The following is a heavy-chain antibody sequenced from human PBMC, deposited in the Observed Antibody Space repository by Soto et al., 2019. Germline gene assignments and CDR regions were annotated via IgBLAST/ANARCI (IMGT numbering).Heavy chain of an antibody. CDR2: INPNSGGT. CDR3: ARITGTTAFDAFDI. Sequence: ASVKVSCKASGYTFTGYYMHWVRQAPGQGLEWMGWINPNSGGTNYAQKFQGWVTMTRDTSISTAYMELSRLRSDDTAVYYCARITGTTAFDAFDIWGQGTMVTVSS. V-gene: IGHV1-2*04. D-gene: IGHD1-7*01. J-gene: IGHJ3*02. CDR1: GYTFTGYY.